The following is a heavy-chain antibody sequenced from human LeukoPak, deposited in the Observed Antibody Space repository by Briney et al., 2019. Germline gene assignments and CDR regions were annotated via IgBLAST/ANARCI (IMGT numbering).Heavy chain of an antibody. CDR1: GFTFMSYW. D-gene: IGHD3-10*01. Sequence: GGSLRLSCEASGFTFMSYWMHWVRQAPGKGLVWVSRINSDGSSTSYADSVKGRFTISRDNAKNTLYLQMNSLRAEDTAVYYCASLYGSGSYFPFDYWGQGTLVIVSS. V-gene: IGHV3-74*01. CDR2: INSDGSST. J-gene: IGHJ4*02. CDR3: ASLYGSGSYFPFDY.